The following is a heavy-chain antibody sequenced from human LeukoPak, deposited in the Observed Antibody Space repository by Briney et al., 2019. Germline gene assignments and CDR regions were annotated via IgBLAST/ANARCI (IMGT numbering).Heavy chain of an antibody. CDR3: AKDTAVQFLEPAF. CDR1: GFTFNTFG. CDR2: IRFDGSVK. J-gene: IGHJ4*02. V-gene: IGHV3-33*06. Sequence: GGALRLSCAASGFTFNTFGMHWVRQAPGQGLEWVAAIRFDGSVKHYSAAVKGRFTISRDNSLNTLYLQMNSLRVEDTATYYCAKDTAVQFLEPAFWGQGTLVTVSS. D-gene: IGHD3-3*01.